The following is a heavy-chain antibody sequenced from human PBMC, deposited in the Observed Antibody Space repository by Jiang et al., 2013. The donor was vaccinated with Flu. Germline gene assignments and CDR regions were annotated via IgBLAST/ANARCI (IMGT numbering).Heavy chain of an antibody. CDR1: GGSISSSSYY. Sequence: KPSETLSLTCTVSGGSISSSSYYWGWIRQPPGKGLEWIGSIYYSGSTYYNPSLKSRVTISVDTSKNQFSLKLSSVTAADTAVYYCARGGAAASHNWFDPWGQGTLVTVSS. CDR2: IYYSGST. J-gene: IGHJ5*02. D-gene: IGHD6-13*01. CDR3: ARGGAAASHNWFDP. V-gene: IGHV4-39*01.